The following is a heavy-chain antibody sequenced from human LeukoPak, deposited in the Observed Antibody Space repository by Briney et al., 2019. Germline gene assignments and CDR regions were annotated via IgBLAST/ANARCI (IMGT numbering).Heavy chain of an antibody. V-gene: IGHV3-30*18. CDR1: GFTFSSYG. J-gene: IGHJ4*02. Sequence: GGSLRLSCAASGFTFSSYGMHWVRQAPGKGLEWVAVISYDGSNKCYADSVKGRFTFSRDNSKNTLYLQMNSLRAEDTAVYYCAKEGGSGSYYNEFEVDYWGQGTLVTVSS. D-gene: IGHD3-10*01. CDR3: AKEGGSGSYYNEFEVDY. CDR2: ISYDGSNK.